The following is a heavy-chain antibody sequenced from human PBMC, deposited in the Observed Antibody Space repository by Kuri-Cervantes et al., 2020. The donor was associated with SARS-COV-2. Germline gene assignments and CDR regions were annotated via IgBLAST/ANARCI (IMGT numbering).Heavy chain of an antibody. Sequence: ESLKISCTVSGGSISSSSYYWGWIRQPPGKGLEWIGYIYYSGSTYYNPSLKSRVTISADTSKNQFSLKLSSVTAADTAVYYCAGSGSNYWGQGTLVTVSS. CDR3: AGSGSNY. V-gene: IGHV4-39*07. CDR1: GGSISSSSYY. CDR2: IYYSGST. D-gene: IGHD1-26*01. J-gene: IGHJ4*02.